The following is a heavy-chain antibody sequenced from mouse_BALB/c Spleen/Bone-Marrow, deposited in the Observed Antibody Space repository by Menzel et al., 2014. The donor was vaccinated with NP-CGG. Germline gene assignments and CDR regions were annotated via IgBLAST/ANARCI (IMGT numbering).Heavy chain of an antibody. J-gene: IGHJ4*01. CDR1: GYTFSSYW. Sequence: QVQLQQPGAELMKPGASVKISCKATGYTFSSYWIEWVKQRPGHGLEWIGEILPGSGSTNYSEKFKGKATFTADTSSNTAYMQLSSLTSEDSAVYYCARGDIASVVEMDYWGQGTSVTVSS. CDR3: ARGDIASVVEMDY. D-gene: IGHD1-1*01. V-gene: IGHV1-9*01. CDR2: ILPGSGST.